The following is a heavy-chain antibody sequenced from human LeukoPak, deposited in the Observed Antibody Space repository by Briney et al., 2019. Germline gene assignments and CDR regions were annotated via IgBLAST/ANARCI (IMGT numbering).Heavy chain of an antibody. V-gene: IGHV3-9*01. D-gene: IGHD4-17*01. Sequence: GGALRLSCAASGFTFDDYAMHWVRQAPGEGLEWVSGISWNSGSIGYADSVRGRFTISRATAKNSLYLQMNSLRAADTALYYCAKDTGDYVGMGLFDYWGQGTLVTVSS. J-gene: IGHJ4*02. CDR3: AKDTGDYVGMGLFDY. CDR2: ISWNSGSI. CDR1: GFTFDDYA.